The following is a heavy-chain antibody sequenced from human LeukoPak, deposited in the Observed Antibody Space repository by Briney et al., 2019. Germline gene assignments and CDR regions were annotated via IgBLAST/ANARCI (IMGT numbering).Heavy chain of an antibody. J-gene: IGHJ4*02. CDR1: GGSISSSSYY. CDR3: ATIAAAGTSD. Sequence: NPSETLSLTCTVSGGSISSSSYYWGWIRQPPGKGLEWIGSIYYSGSTYYNPSLKSRVTISVDTSKNQFSLKLSSVTAADTAVYYCATIAAAGTSDWGQGTLVTVSS. V-gene: IGHV4-39*07. D-gene: IGHD6-13*01. CDR2: IYYSGST.